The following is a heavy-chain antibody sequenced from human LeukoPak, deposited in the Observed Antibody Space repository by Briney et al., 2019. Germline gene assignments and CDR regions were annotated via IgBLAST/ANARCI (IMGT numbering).Heavy chain of an antibody. J-gene: IGHJ4*02. CDR3: ARDAGQQPHDY. D-gene: IGHD6-13*01. CDR1: GFTFSSYW. CDR2: IKQDGSEK. Sequence: PGGSLRLSCAASGFTFSSYWMSWVRQAPGKGLEWVANIKQDGSEKYCVDSVKGRITISRDNAKNSLYLQMSSLRAEDTAVYYCARDAGQQPHDYWGQGTLVTVSS. V-gene: IGHV3-7*05.